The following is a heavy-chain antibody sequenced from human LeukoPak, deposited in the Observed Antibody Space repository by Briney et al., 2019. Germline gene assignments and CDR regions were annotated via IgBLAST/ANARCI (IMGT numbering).Heavy chain of an antibody. J-gene: IGHJ4*02. CDR1: GYTFTGYY. Sequence: GSVKVSCKASGYTFTGYYMHWVRQAPGQGLEWMGWINPNSGGTNYAQKFQGRVTMTRDTSISTAYMELSRLTSDDTAVYYCARGNFYDNKGYSPELRYWGQGTLVTVSS. CDR2: INPNSGGT. D-gene: IGHD3-10*01. V-gene: IGHV1-2*02. CDR3: ARGNFYDNKGYSPELRY.